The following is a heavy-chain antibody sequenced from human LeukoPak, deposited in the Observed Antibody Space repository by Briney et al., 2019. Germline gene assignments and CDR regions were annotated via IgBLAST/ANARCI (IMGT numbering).Heavy chain of an antibody. CDR1: GGSISTYY. CDR2: IYYSGTT. J-gene: IGHJ6*02. CDR3: AREDPQTTVPEGLDV. D-gene: IGHD4-17*01. V-gene: IGHV4-59*01. Sequence: SETLSLTCTVSGGSISTYYWSWIRQPPGKGLEWIGYIYYSGTTNYNPSLKSRVSISVDTSKNQFSLKLSSVTAADTAVYYCAREDPQTTVPEGLDVWGQGTTVTVSS.